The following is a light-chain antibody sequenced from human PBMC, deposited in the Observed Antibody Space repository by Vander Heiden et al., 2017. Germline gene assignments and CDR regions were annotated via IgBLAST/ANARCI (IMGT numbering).Light chain of an antibody. CDR1: QTVLYSSNNRNY. CDR3: QQYYSTPLT. Sequence: DIVMTQSPDSLAVSLGERATINCKSSQTVLYSSNNRNYLAWYQQKPGQPPELPIYWASTRESGVPGRFSGSGSGTDFTLTISNLQAEDVAVYYCQQYYSTPLTFGGGTKVEIK. J-gene: IGKJ4*01. V-gene: IGKV4-1*01. CDR2: WAS.